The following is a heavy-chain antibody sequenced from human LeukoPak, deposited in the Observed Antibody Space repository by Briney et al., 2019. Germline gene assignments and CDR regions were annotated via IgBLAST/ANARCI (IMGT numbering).Heavy chain of an antibody. CDR3: ARHGEYYDTSGYFWFDP. Sequence: SETLSLTCTVSGGSIGTYSWNWIRQPPGKGLEWIGYIYYSGSTNYNPSLKSRVTISVDTSKNQFSLKLSSVTAADTAVYYCARHGEYYDTSGYFWFDPWGQGTLVTVSS. J-gene: IGHJ5*02. CDR2: IYYSGST. CDR1: GGSIGTYS. V-gene: IGHV4-59*08. D-gene: IGHD3-22*01.